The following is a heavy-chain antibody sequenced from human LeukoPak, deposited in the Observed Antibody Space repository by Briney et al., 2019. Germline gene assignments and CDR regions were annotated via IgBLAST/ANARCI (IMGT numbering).Heavy chain of an antibody. D-gene: IGHD3-3*02. V-gene: IGHV1-2*02. CDR2: INPNSGGT. J-gene: IGHJ3*02. Sequence: ASVKVSCKASGYTFTGYYMHWVRPAPGQGLEWMGWINPNSGGTNYAQKFQGRVTMTRDTSISTAYMELSRLRSDDTAVYYCASIFGVVILDAFDIWGQGTMVTVSS. CDR3: ASIFGVVILDAFDI. CDR1: GYTFTGYY.